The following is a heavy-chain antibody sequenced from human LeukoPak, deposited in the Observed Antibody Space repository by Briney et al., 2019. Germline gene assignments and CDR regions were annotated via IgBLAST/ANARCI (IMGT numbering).Heavy chain of an antibody. Sequence: ASVKVSCKASGYTFTSYGISWVRQAPGQGLEWMGWISAYNGNTNYAQKLQGRVTMTRDTSTSTVYMELSSLRSEDTAVYYCARESLYYYDSSGYDTHDAFDIWGQGTMVTVSS. V-gene: IGHV1-18*01. D-gene: IGHD3-22*01. CDR2: ISAYNGNT. CDR1: GYTFTSYG. J-gene: IGHJ3*02. CDR3: ARESLYYYDSSGYDTHDAFDI.